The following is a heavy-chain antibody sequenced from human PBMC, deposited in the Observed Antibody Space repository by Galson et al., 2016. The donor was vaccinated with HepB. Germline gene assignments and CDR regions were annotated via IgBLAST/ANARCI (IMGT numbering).Heavy chain of an antibody. V-gene: IGHV3-23*01. Sequence: SLRLSCAASGFSFSNSGMSWVRQAPGKGLEWMSTLSDGGDTTCYADSVKGRFTVSRDTSKNTLYLQMNSLRVDDTALYYCAKGGLSSRWASSWGQGTLVTVSS. CDR3: AKGGLSSRWASS. J-gene: IGHJ4*02. D-gene: IGHD6-13*01. CDR2: LSDGGDTT. CDR1: GFSFSNSG.